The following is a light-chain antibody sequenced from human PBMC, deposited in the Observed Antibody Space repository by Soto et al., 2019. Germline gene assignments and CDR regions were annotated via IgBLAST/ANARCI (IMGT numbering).Light chain of an antibody. J-gene: IGKJ4*01. CDR2: GAS. CDR3: QQYGWLPLS. V-gene: IGKV3-15*01. Sequence: EIVMTQSPATLSVSPGERATLSCRASQSVSSNLAWYQQKPGQAPRLLIYGASTRATGIPARFSGSGSGTEFTLTISSLQSEDFAVYYCQQYGWLPLSFGGGTKVEI. CDR1: QSVSSN.